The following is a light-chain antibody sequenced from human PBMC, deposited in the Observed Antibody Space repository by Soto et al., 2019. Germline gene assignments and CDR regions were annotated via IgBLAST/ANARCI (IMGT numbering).Light chain of an antibody. Sequence: DIVMTKSQDSLAVSLGERATINCKSSQSVLYSSNNKNYLAWYQQKPGQPPKLLIYWASTRESGVPDRFSGSGSGTDFTLTISSLQAEDVAVYYCQQYYSTPWTFGQGTKVDVK. V-gene: IGKV4-1*01. CDR2: WAS. CDR1: QSVLYSSNNKNY. CDR3: QQYYSTPWT. J-gene: IGKJ1*01.